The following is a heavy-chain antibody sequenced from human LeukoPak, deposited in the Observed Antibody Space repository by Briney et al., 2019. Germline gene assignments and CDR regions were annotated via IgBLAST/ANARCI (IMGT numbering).Heavy chain of an antibody. CDR2: INAANSDT. CDR1: GYTFTTYS. V-gene: IGHV1-3*01. CDR3: ARASPYSWFDP. J-gene: IGHJ5*02. Sequence: GASVKVSCKASGYTFTTYSIHWVRQAPGQRLEWMGWINAANSDTKYSQRFQGRVTITRDTSASTAYMELSSLRSEDTAVYYCARASPYSWFDPWGQGTLVTVSS.